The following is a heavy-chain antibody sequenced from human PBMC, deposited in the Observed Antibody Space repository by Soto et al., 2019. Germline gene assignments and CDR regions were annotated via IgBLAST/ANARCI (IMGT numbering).Heavy chain of an antibody. CDR2: INPSGGST. Sequence: QVQLVQSGAEVKKPGASVKVSCKASGYTFTSYYMHWVRQAPGQGLEWMGIINPSGGSTSYAQKFQGRVTMTRDTSTSTVYMELSSLRSEDTAVYYCARQARYCTNGVCSAYGIDVWGQGTTVTVSS. J-gene: IGHJ6*02. V-gene: IGHV1-46*01. D-gene: IGHD2-8*01. CDR3: ARQARYCTNGVCSAYGIDV. CDR1: GYTFTSYY.